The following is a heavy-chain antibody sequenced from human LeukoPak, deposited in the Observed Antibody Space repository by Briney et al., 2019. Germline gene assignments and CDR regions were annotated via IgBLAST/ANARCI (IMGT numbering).Heavy chain of an antibody. D-gene: IGHD3-16*01. V-gene: IGHV4-59*01. J-gene: IGHJ6*03. CDR2: IYYSGGT. CDR1: GGSINNYY. Sequence: SETLSLTCTVSGGSINNYYWSWIRQPPGKGLEWIGYIYYSGGTNYNPSLKSRVTISVDTSKNQFSLKLRSATAADTAVYYCARSLRGGGYYYYYMDVWGKGTTVTVSS. CDR3: ARSLRGGGYYYYYMDV.